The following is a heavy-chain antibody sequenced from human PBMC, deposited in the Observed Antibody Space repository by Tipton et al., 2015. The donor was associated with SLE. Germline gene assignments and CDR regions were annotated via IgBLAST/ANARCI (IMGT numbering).Heavy chain of an antibody. Sequence: TLSLTCTVSGYSIFDGYYWGWIRQPPGKGPEWIGTIYHSGDTYYNPSLKSRVTITVDTSKNQFSLSLNSVTAADTAVYYCARVRFFDYWGQGTLVTVSS. V-gene: IGHV4-38-2*02. CDR1: GYSIFDGYY. CDR2: IYHSGDT. CDR3: ARVRFFDY. J-gene: IGHJ4*02. D-gene: IGHD3-3*01.